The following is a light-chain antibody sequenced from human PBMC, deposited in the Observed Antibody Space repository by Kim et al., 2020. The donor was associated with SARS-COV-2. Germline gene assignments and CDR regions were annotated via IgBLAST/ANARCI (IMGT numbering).Light chain of an antibody. CDR3: CSHAGRYTL. Sequence: PGQAVTTSGTGTSSDVGAYNYVSWYQQPPGKAPKLILYDVTRRPAGVPGRSSGSTSGNTASLTISGLQAADEADYHCCSHAGRYTLFGGGTQLTVL. CDR1: SSDVGAYNY. V-gene: IGLV2-11*03. CDR2: DVT. J-gene: IGLJ3*02.